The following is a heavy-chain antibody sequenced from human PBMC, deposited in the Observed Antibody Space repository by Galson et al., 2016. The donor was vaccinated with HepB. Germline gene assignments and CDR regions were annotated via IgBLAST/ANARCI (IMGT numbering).Heavy chain of an antibody. Sequence: SVKVSCKASGYTFSNYYMHWVRQAPGQGLEWMGKINPSGGSTSYAQTFQGRVTMTRDTSTSTVYMELSSLRSEDTAVYYCARDRVWFGELYGMDVWGQGTTVTVSS. D-gene: IGHD3-10*01. CDR2: INPSGGST. V-gene: IGHV1-46*01. CDR1: GYTFSNYY. J-gene: IGHJ6*02. CDR3: ARDRVWFGELYGMDV.